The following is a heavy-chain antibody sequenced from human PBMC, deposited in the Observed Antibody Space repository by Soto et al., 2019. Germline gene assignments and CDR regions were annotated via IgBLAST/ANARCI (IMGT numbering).Heavy chain of an antibody. Sequence: GGSLRLSFAASGFTFSSYAMHWVRQAPGKGLEWVAVISYDGSNKYYADSVKGRFTISRDNSKNTLYLQMNSLRAEDTAVYYCARVSSSSWFYYGMDVWGQGTTVTVSS. V-gene: IGHV3-30-3*01. CDR3: ARVSSSSWFYYGMDV. CDR2: ISYDGSNK. D-gene: IGHD6-13*01. CDR1: GFTFSSYA. J-gene: IGHJ6*02.